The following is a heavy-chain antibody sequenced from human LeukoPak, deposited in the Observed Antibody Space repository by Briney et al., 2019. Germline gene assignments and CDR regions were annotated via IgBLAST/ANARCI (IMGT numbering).Heavy chain of an antibody. CDR3: AREYSYGYGYFDY. CDR1: GYTFTSYY. Sequence: ASVKVSCTASGYTFTSYYMHWVRQAPGQGLEWMGIINPSGGSTRYAQKFQARLTMTRDTSTSTVYMELSSLTSEDTAVYYCAREYSYGYGYFDYWGQGTLVTVSS. J-gene: IGHJ4*02. CDR2: INPSGGST. V-gene: IGHV1-46*01. D-gene: IGHD5-18*01.